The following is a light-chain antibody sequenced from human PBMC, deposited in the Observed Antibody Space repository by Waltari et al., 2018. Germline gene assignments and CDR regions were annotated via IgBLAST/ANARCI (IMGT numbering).Light chain of an antibody. CDR1: QSLLHSNGYNY. V-gene: IGKV2-28*01. CDR2: LGS. CDR3: MQILQPART. Sequence: LMTQSPLSLPVTPGEPASISCRSSQSLLHSNGYNYLDWYLQKPGQSPQVLIYLGSNRASGVPDRFSGSGSGTDFTLNISRVEAEDVGVYYCMQILQPARTFGQGTRLEIK. J-gene: IGKJ2*01.